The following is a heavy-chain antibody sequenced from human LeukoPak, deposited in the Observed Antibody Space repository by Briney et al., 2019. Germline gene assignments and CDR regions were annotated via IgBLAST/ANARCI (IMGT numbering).Heavy chain of an antibody. CDR1: GYTFTDYG. Sequence: ASVKVSCKASGYTFTDYGISWVRQAPGQGLEWMGRIIPILGIANYAQKFQGRVTITADKSTSTAYMELSSLRSEDTAVYYCARVGQRRLATTEVFDYWGQGTLVTVSS. J-gene: IGHJ4*02. CDR2: IIPILGIA. V-gene: IGHV1-69*04. D-gene: IGHD5-12*01. CDR3: ARVGQRRLATTEVFDY.